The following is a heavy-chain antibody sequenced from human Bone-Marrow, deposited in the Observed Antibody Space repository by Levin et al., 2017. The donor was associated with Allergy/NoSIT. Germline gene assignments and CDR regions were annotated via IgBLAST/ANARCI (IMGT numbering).Heavy chain of an antibody. V-gene: IGHV3-48*02. Sequence: GGSLRLSCAASGFTFKNYAFNWVRQSPGKGLEWISYIFITSSIIYYADSVKGLFTISRDNAKNSLYLQMNSLRDEDTAVYYCARDPYDYGADSGRAYYFDYWGQGILVTVSS. CDR1: GFTFKNYA. J-gene: IGHJ4*02. D-gene: IGHD4-23*01. CDR3: ARDPYDYGADSGRAYYFDY. CDR2: IFITSSII.